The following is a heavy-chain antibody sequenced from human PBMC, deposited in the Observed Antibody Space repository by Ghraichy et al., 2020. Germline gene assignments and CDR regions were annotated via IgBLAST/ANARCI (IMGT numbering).Heavy chain of an antibody. CDR1: GGSISSSNW. V-gene: IGHV4-4*02. Sequence: SETLSLTCAVSGGSISSSNWWSWVRQPPGKGLEWIGEIYHSGSTNYNPSLKSRVTISVDKSKNQFSLKLSSVTAADTAVYYCARAQKMTPYYYYGMDVWGQGTTVTVSS. J-gene: IGHJ6*02. CDR2: IYHSGST. CDR3: ARAQKMTPYYYYGMDV. D-gene: IGHD2-15*01.